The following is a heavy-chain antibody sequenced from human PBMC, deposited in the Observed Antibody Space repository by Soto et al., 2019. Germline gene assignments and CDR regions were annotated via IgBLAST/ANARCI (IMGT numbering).Heavy chain of an antibody. V-gene: IGHV4-4*02. CDR1: GDSITGDNW. CDR2: IHHSGAT. Sequence: PSETLSLTCAVSGDSITGDNWWSWVRQPPGKGLEWIGEIHHSGATNYNPSLKSRVTISVDRSKNQFSLKLNSVTAADTAVYYCARQNYGSGSTYFDYWGQGTLVTVSS. CDR3: ARQNYGSGSTYFDY. J-gene: IGHJ4*02. D-gene: IGHD3-10*01.